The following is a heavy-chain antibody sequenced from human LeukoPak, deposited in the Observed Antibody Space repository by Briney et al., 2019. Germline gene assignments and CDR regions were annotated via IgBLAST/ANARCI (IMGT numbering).Heavy chain of an antibody. V-gene: IGHV4-4*07. CDR3: AINDGSGSYYKSDY. Sequence: SETLSLTCTVSGGSISSYYWSWIRQPAGKGLEWIGRIYTSGSTNYNPPLKSRVTITIDTSKNQFSLKLNSVTAADTAVYYCAINDGSGSYYKSDYWGQGTPVTVSS. J-gene: IGHJ4*02. D-gene: IGHD3-10*01. CDR1: GGSISSYY. CDR2: IYTSGST.